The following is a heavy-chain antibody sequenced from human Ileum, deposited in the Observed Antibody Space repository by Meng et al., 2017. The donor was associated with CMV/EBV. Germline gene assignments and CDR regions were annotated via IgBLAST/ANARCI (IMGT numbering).Heavy chain of an antibody. D-gene: IGHD4-17*01. V-gene: IGHV3-66*02. CDR2: TYTDGTT. CDR3: AKSTVINLGGF. J-gene: IGHJ4*02. Sequence: NWVRQAPGKGLEWVSITYTDGTTYYADSVKGRFTISRDNSKNTLYLQMNSLRAEDTAVYYCAKSTVINLGGFWGRGSLVTVSS.